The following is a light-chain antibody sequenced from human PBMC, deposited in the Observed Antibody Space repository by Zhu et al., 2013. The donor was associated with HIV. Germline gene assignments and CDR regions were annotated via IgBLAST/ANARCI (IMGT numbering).Light chain of an antibody. CDR3: QQYKTYPWT. CDR2: AAS. V-gene: IGKV1-39*01. Sequence: DIQMTQSPSSLSASVGDRVTITCRASQSISSYLNWYQQKAGKAPKFLISAASSLQSGVPSGFSGSGSGTEFTLTISSLQPDDFATYHCQQYKTYPWTFGRGTKVEIK. J-gene: IGKJ1*01. CDR1: QSISSY.